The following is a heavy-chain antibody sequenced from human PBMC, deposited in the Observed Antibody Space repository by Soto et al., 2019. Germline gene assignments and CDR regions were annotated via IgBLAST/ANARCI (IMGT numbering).Heavy chain of an antibody. CDR1: GFSFSKYG. D-gene: IGHD3-16*01. CDR3: AKELRETGGYYFDC. J-gene: IGHJ4*02. CDR2: MSDDGSKK. Sequence: QVQLVESGGGVVQPGRSLRLSCAASGFSFSKYGMHWVRQAPGKGLDWVAEMSDDGSKKYYGDSVKGRFTISRDNSKNTLYLLMDSLRPEDTAMYYCAKELRETGGYYFDCWGQGTLVTVSS. V-gene: IGHV3-30*18.